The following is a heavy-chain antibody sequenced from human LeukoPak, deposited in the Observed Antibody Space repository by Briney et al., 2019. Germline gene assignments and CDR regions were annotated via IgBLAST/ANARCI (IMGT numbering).Heavy chain of an antibody. Sequence: ASVKVSCKASGYTFTGYYMHWVRQAPGQGLEWMGWINPNSGGTNYAQKFQGRVTMTRDTSISTAYMELSRLRSEDTAVYYCARARRGTRIAAAGDWGQGTLVTVSS. V-gene: IGHV1-2*02. D-gene: IGHD6-13*01. J-gene: IGHJ4*02. CDR2: INPNSGGT. CDR1: GYTFTGYY. CDR3: ARARRGTRIAAAGD.